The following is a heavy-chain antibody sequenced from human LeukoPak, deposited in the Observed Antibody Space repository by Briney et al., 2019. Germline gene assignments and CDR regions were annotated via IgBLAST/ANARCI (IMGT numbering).Heavy chain of an antibody. D-gene: IGHD5-18*01. Sequence: SQTLSLTCTVSGGSISSGDYYWSWLRQPPGKGLEWIGYIYYSGSTYYNPSLKSRVTISVDTSKNQFSLRLSSVTAADTAVYYCARPRVDTAMGRRGAFDIWGQGTMVTVSS. V-gene: IGHV4-30-4*01. J-gene: IGHJ3*02. CDR2: IYYSGST. CDR3: ARPRVDTAMGRRGAFDI. CDR1: GGSISSGDYY.